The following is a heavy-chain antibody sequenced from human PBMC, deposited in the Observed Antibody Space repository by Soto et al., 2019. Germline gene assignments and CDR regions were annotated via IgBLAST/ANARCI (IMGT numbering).Heavy chain of an antibody. J-gene: IGHJ6*02. CDR2: ISYDGSNK. V-gene: IGHV3-30*18. Sequence: GGSLRLSCAASGFTFSSYGMHWVRQAPGKGLEWVAVISYDGSNKYYADSVKGRFTISRDNSKNTLYLQMNSLRAEDTAVYYCAKFPWWELLGGYTNYYYGMDVWGQGTTVTVSS. CDR3: AKFPWWELLGGYTNYYYGMDV. CDR1: GFTFSSYG. D-gene: IGHD1-26*01.